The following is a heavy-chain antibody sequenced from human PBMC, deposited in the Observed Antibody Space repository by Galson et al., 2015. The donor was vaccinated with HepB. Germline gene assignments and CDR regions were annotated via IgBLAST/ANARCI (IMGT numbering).Heavy chain of an antibody. CDR2: INPNNGGTGGT. D-gene: IGHD1-26*01. CDR3: ARDSGSYLSLGFYDY. CDR1: GYTFIDYY. Sequence: SVKVSCKASGYTFIDYYIYWVRQAPGQGLEWMGRINPNNGGTGGTNYAQKFQGRVTMTRDTSISTAYMELSRLRSDDTAVYYCARDSGSYLSLGFYDYWGQGTLVTVSS. J-gene: IGHJ4*02. V-gene: IGHV1-2*06.